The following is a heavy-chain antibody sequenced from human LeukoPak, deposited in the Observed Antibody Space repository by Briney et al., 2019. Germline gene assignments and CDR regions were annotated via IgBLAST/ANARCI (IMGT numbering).Heavy chain of an antibody. J-gene: IGHJ6*03. CDR2: INPSGGST. CDR3: ARGLGWLIYYMDV. Sequence: ASVKVSCKASGYTFTGYYMHWVRQAPGQGLEWMGIINPSGGSTSYAQKFQGRVTMTRDMSTSTVYMELSSLRSEDTAVYYCARGLGWLIYYMDVWGKGTTVTVSS. CDR1: GYTFTGYY. V-gene: IGHV1-46*01. D-gene: IGHD3-3*01.